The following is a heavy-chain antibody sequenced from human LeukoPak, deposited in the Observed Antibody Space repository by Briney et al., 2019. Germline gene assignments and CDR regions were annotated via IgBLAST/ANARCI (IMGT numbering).Heavy chain of an antibody. V-gene: IGHV1-69*05. CDR3: ASTVVVPAARPVYYYYYYMDV. Sequence: ASVKVSCKASGYTFTGCFIHYVRQAPGQGLEWMGGIIPIFGTANYAQKFQGRVTITTDESTSTAYMELSSLRSEDTAVNYCASTVVVPAARPVYYYYYYMDVWGKGTTVAVSS. D-gene: IGHD2-2*01. CDR2: IIPIFGTA. CDR1: GYTFTGCF. J-gene: IGHJ6*03.